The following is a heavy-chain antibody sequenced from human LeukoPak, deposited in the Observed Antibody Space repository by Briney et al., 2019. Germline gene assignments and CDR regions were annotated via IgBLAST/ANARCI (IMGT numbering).Heavy chain of an antibody. CDR3: AREYSSSWGSCGMDV. J-gene: IGHJ6*02. Sequence: GGSLRLSCAASGFTVSSNYMSWVRQAPGKGLEWVSVIYSGGSTYYADSVKGRFTISRDNSKNTLYLQMNSLRAEDTAVYYCAREYSSSWGSCGMDVWGQGTTVTVSS. V-gene: IGHV3-53*01. CDR1: GFTVSSNY. D-gene: IGHD6-13*01. CDR2: IYSGGST.